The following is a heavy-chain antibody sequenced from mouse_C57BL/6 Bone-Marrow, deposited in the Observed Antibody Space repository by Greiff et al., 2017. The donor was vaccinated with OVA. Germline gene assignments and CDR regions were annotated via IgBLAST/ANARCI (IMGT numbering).Heavy chain of an antibody. CDR2: IDPANGNT. J-gene: IGHJ2*01. CDR1: GFNIKNTY. D-gene: IGHD1-1*01. Sequence: EVQLQQSVAELVRPGASVKLSCTASGFNIKNTYMHLVKQRPEQGLEWIGRIDPANGNTKYAPKVQGKATITADTSSNTAYQQLISLTSEDTAIYYCASLLLLYWGQGTTLTVSS. V-gene: IGHV14-3*01. CDR3: ASLLLLY.